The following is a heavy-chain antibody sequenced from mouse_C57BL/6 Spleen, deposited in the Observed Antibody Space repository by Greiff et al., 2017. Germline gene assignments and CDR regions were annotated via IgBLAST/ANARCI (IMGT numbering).Heavy chain of an antibody. CDR3: TRWSTTYAMGY. D-gene: IGHD1-1*01. V-gene: IGHV1-15*01. CDR1: GYTFTDYE. Sequence: VQLQQSGAELVRPGASVTLSCKASGYTFTDYEMHWVKQTPVHGLEWIGAIDPETGGTAYNQKFKGKAILTADKSSSTAYMELRSLTSEDSAVYYCTRWSTTYAMGYWGQGTSVTVSS. CDR2: IDPETGGT. J-gene: IGHJ4*01.